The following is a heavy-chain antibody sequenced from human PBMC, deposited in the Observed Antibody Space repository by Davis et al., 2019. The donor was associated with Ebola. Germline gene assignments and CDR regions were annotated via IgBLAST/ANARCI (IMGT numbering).Heavy chain of an antibody. CDR3: ARRGYGDYVGNNWFDP. D-gene: IGHD4-17*01. CDR2: IYPGDSDT. V-gene: IGHV5-51*01. Sequence: GGSLRLSCKGSGYSFTNYWIGWVRQMPGKGLDWMGIIYPGDSDTRYSPSFQGQVTISADKSISTAYLQWSSLKASDTAMYYCARRGYGDYVGNNWFDPWGQGTLVTVSS. CDR1: GYSFTNYW. J-gene: IGHJ5*02.